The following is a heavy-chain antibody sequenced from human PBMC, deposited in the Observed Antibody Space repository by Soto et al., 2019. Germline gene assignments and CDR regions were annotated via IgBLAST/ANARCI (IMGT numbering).Heavy chain of an antibody. D-gene: IGHD3-3*02. CDR1: GFTFSSFG. CDR2: ISYDGTEE. V-gene: IGHV3-30*18. Sequence: TGGSLRLSCAASGFTFSSFGMHWVRQAPGKGLEWVAVISYDGTEEKYADSVKGRATVSRDNSKNTVYLQMNRLRGDDSAIYYCAKGRFDVVTISPFDHWGQGTLVT. J-gene: IGHJ4*01. CDR3: AKGRFDVVTISPFDH.